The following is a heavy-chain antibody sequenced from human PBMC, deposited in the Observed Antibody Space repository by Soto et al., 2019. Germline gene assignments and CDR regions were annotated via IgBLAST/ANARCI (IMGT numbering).Heavy chain of an antibody. CDR3: ARGRILWPKQWLPHFDY. CDR1: GGSFSGYY. CDR2: INHSGST. V-gene: IGHV4-34*01. D-gene: IGHD6-19*01. Sequence: QVQLQQWGAGLLKPSETLSLTCAVYGGSFSGYYWSWIRQPPGKGLEWIGEINHSGSTNYNPSLKSRVTISVDTSKNQCSLKLSSVTAADTAVYYCARGRILWPKQWLPHFDYWGQGTLVTVSS. J-gene: IGHJ4*02.